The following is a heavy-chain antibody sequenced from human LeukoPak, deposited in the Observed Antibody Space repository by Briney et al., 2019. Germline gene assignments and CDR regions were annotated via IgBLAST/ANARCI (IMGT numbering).Heavy chain of an antibody. D-gene: IGHD5-12*01. CDR3: AREGAIYEWLRQYYYYYMDV. V-gene: IGHV3-21*01. CDR2: VSSRGDI. Sequence: PGGSLRLSCVASKFTFSIYSMSWVRQAPGKGLEWVSSVSSRGDISYADSVKGRFTISRDNAKNSLYLQMNSLRAEDTAVYYCAREGAIYEWLRQYYYYYMDVWGKGTTVTISS. J-gene: IGHJ6*03. CDR1: KFTFSIYS.